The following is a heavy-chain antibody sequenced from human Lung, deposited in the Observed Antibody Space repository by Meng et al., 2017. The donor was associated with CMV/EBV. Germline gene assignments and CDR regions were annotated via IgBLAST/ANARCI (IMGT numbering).Heavy chain of an antibody. CDR3: ARDLVVPAAIQYYYHNYGMDV. V-gene: IGHV3-66*02. J-gene: IGHJ6*02. D-gene: IGHD2-2*01. CDR1: GFTVETNY. CDR2: IYSAGNT. Sequence: GGSXRLSCAASGFTVETNYMSWVRQAPGKGLEWVSNIYSAGNTYYADSVKGRFTISRDNSKNTLSLQMNSLRVEDTAVYYCARDLVVPAAIQYYYHNYGMDVWXQGTTVTVSS.